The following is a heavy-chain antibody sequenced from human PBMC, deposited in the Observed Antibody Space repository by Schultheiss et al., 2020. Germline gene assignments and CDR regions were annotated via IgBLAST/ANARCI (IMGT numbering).Heavy chain of an antibody. J-gene: IGHJ5*02. CDR3: ARVVECIAAAGTWWFDP. V-gene: IGHV4-59*12. D-gene: IGHD6-13*01. CDR2: IYYSGST. Sequence: SETLSLTCTVSGGSISSYYWSWIRQPPGKGLEWIGYIYYSGSTNYNPSLKSRVTISVDTSKNQFSLKLSSVTAADTAVYYCARVVECIAAAGTWWFDPWGKGTLVTVSS. CDR1: GGSISSYY.